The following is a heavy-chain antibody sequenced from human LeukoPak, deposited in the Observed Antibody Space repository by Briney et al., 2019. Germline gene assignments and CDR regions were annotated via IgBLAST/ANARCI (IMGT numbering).Heavy chain of an antibody. J-gene: IGHJ5*02. V-gene: IGHV1-18*01. D-gene: IGHD3-22*01. Sequence: GASVKVSCKASGYTFTSYGISWVRQAPGQGLEWMGWISAYNGNTNYAQKLQGRVTMTTDTSTSTAYMELRSLRSDDTAVYYCARVGSSGYYPPYNWFDPWGQGTLVTVSS. CDR1: GYTFTSYG. CDR2: ISAYNGNT. CDR3: ARVGSSGYYPPYNWFDP.